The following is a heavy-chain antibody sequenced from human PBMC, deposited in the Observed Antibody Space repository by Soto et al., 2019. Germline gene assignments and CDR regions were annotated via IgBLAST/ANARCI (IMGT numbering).Heavy chain of an antibody. V-gene: IGHV3-48*01. D-gene: IGHD2-2*01. Sequence: EVQLVESGGGLVQPGGSLRLSCAASGFTFSSYSMNWVRQAPGKGLEWVSYISSSGSTIYYADSVKGRFTISRDNTKNSLYLQRNSLRAEDTAVYDCAGMGGRCSGTSCPAGYAFDNWGQGTMVTVSS. CDR2: ISSSGSTI. CDR1: GFTFSSYS. J-gene: IGHJ3*02. CDR3: AGMGGRCSGTSCPAGYAFDN.